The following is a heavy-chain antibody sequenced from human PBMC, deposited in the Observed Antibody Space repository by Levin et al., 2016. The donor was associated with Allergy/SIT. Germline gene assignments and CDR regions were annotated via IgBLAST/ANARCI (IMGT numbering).Heavy chain of an antibody. CDR3: ARELWPTGDFDY. V-gene: IGHV1-18*01. D-gene: IGHD7-27*01. Sequence: WVRQAPGQGLEWMGWISGYNGKTNYAQNLQGRVIMTRDTSTSTVYMELSSLRSEDTAVYYCARELWPTGDFDYWGQGTLVTVSS. CDR2: ISGYNGKT. J-gene: IGHJ4*02.